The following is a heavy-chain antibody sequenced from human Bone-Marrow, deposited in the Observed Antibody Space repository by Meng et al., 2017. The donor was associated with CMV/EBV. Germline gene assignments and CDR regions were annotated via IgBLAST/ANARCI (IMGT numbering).Heavy chain of an antibody. CDR1: GYTFTGYY. V-gene: IGHV1-2*02. CDR2: INPNSGGT. J-gene: IGHJ5*02. CDR3: ARDPDYGGLPTMGLFDP. Sequence: ASVKVSCKASGYTFTGYYMHWVRQAPGQGLEWMGWINPNSGGTNDAQKFQGRVTMTRDTSISTAYMELSRLRSDDTAVYYCARDPDYGGLPTMGLFDPWGQGTLVTVSS. D-gene: IGHD4-23*01.